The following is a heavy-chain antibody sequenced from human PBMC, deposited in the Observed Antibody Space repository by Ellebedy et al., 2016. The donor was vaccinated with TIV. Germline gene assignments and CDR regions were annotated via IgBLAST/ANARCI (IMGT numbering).Heavy chain of an antibody. CDR1: GFTFSTFA. CDR2: ISGSGGST. D-gene: IGHD3-10*01. Sequence: GESLKISCAASGFTFSTFAMSWVRQAPGKGLEWVSSISGSGGSTYYADSVKGRFTISRDYSTNTLYLQMHSLRAEDTAFYYCARVADYYGSGNPLGYVDYWGQGTLVTVSS. J-gene: IGHJ4*02. CDR3: ARVADYYGSGNPLGYVDY. V-gene: IGHV3-23*01.